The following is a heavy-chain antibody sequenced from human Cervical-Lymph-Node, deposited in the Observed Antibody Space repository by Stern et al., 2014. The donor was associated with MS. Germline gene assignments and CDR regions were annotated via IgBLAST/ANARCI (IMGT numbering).Heavy chain of an antibody. CDR2: VYYSGIT. CDR3: ARGVTAVTNYVPNWCFDL. V-gene: IGHV4-39*02. CDR1: GGSITNRDY. J-gene: IGHJ2*01. Sequence: QVQLVESGPGLVKPSETLSLTCTVSGGSITNRDYWGWIRQSPGKGLEWIGSVYYSGITYYRPSLKSRATISIDTSRKPLFLRVTSVTATDTAVYFCARGVTAVTNYVPNWCFDLWGRGTLVTVSS. D-gene: IGHD4-11*01.